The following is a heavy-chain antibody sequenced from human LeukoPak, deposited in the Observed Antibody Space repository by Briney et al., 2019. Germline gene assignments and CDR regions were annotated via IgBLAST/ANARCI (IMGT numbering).Heavy chain of an antibody. Sequence: PGGSLRLSCAASGFTFSSYEMNWVRQAPGKGLEWVSYISSSGSTIYYADSVKGRFTISRDNAKNSLYLQMNSLRAEDTAVYYCARAGRPGGLDYWGQGTLVTVSS. CDR1: GFTFSSYE. CDR2: ISSSGSTI. V-gene: IGHV3-48*03. J-gene: IGHJ4*02. CDR3: ARAGRPGGLDY. D-gene: IGHD3-10*01.